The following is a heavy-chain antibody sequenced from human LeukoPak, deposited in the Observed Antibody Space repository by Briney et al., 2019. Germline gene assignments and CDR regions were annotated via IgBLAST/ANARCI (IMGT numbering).Heavy chain of an antibody. CDR2: MYHTGTI. Sequence: SETLSLTCAVSGYSLGSGFYCGWVRQPPGKGLEWMGNMYHTGTIYYNPSLKSRVTISVDTSKNQFSLKLNSVTAADTAVYYCARQSRGIAVAGLDYWGQGILVTVSS. D-gene: IGHD6-19*01. CDR3: ARQSRGIAVAGLDY. J-gene: IGHJ4*02. CDR1: GYSLGSGFY. V-gene: IGHV4-38-2*01.